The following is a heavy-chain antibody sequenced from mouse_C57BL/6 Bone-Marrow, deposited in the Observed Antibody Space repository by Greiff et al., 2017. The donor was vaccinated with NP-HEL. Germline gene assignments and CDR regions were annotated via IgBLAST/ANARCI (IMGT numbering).Heavy chain of an antibody. D-gene: IGHD2-1*01. CDR2: IDPGSGNT. CDR3: ARGFGNSFAY. Sequence: VQRVESGAELARPGASVKLSCKASGYTFTAYGISWVKQRIGQGLEWIGEIDPGSGNTKYNAKLKGKAALTADISSSTAYMELRSLTSEDSAVYLCARGFGNSFAYWGQGTLVTVSA. J-gene: IGHJ3*01. V-gene: IGHV1-81*01. CDR1: GYTFTAYG.